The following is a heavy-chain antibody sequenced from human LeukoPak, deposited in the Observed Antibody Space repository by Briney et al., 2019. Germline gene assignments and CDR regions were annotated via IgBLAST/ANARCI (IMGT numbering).Heavy chain of an antibody. Sequence: GGSLRLSCTASGFTFSDHYVDWVRQAPGKGLEWVGRIRDKANSYTTEYAASVKGRFTISRDDSKNSLYLQMNSLRTEDTAVYYCALEMATIGFDYWGQGTLVTVSS. CDR3: ALEMATIGFDY. CDR1: GFTFSDHY. D-gene: IGHD5-24*01. J-gene: IGHJ4*02. CDR2: IRDKANSYTT. V-gene: IGHV3-72*01.